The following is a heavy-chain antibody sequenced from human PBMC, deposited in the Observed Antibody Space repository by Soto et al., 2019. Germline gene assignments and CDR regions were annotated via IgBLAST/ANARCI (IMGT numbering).Heavy chain of an antibody. Sequence: GGSHRLSYASSGFTFSSYCVHWVRQPPAKGLERVADISYEGSNKSYADSVQRRFTISTDNSKNTQYLQMNSPRAEHTAVYYCAKDEETRSSTWYLGYWGQGTLVTVSS. V-gene: IGHV3-30*18. CDR1: GFTFSSYC. J-gene: IGHJ4*02. CDR3: AKDEETRSSTWYLGY. D-gene: IGHD6-13*01. CDR2: ISYEGSNK.